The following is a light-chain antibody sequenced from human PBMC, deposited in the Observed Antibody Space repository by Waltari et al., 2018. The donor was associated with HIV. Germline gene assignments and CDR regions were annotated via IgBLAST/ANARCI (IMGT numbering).Light chain of an antibody. CDR3: QQFHSAPYT. V-gene: IGKV4-1*01. Sequence: DIVMTQSPDSLAVSLGERATINCKSSQSVLYSSNNKNYLTWYQQKPGQPPKLLIYWAFTRESAVPDRFIGSGSGTDFTLTISSLQAEDVAVYYCQQFHSAPYTFGQGTKLEI. J-gene: IGKJ2*01. CDR1: QSVLYSSNNKNY. CDR2: WAF.